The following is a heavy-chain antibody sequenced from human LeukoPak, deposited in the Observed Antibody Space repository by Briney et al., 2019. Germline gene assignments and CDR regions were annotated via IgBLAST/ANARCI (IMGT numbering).Heavy chain of an antibody. J-gene: IGHJ4*02. CDR2: INHSGST. V-gene: IGHV4-34*01. Sequence: PSETLSLTCAVYGGSFSGYYWSWIRQPPGKGLEWIGEINHSGSTNYNPSLKSRVTISVDTSKNQFSLKLSSVTAADTAVYYCAXADYDFWSGYFYWGQGTLVTVSS. D-gene: IGHD3-3*01. CDR3: AXADYDFWSGYFY. CDR1: GGSFSGYY.